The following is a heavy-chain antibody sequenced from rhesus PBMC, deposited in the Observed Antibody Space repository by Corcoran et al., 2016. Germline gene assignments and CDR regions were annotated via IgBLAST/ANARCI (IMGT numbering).Heavy chain of an antibody. D-gene: IGHD6-25*01. J-gene: IGHJ1*01. Sequence: QVQLQESGPAVVKPSETLSLTCAVSGGSISSSNWWRWIRQSPGKGLEWIGGIYGRGGSTEYNPSLKSRVTISIDTSKNQFSLKLSSGTAADTDVYYCARLGYSGSWNPAEYFEFWGQGALVTVSS. CDR2: IYGRGGST. CDR3: ARLGYSGSWNPAEYFEF. CDR1: GGSISSSNW. V-gene: IGHV4-93*02.